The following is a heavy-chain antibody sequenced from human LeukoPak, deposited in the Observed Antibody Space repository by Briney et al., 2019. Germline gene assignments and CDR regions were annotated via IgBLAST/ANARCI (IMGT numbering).Heavy chain of an antibody. D-gene: IGHD2-2*01. CDR1: GGSFSGYY. J-gene: IGHJ4*02. CDR3: ARGRGSSLDY. V-gene: IGHV4-34*01. CDR2: INHSGST. Sequence: SETLSLTCAVYGGSFSGYYWSWIRQPPGKGLEWIGEINHSGSTNYNPSHKSRVTISVDTSKNQFSLKLSSVTAADTAVYYCARGRGSSLDYWGQGTLVTVSS.